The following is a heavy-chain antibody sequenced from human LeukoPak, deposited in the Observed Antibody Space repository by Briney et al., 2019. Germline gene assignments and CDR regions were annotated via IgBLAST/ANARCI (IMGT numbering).Heavy chain of an antibody. J-gene: IGHJ4*02. CDR2: LYRDGST. CDR1: GFTASIYY. D-gene: IGHD7-27*01. CDR3: ARGLGWNYFDY. V-gene: IGHV3-66*01. Sequence: PGGSLRLSCAASGFTASIYYMTWVRQAPGKGLEWVSYLYRDGSTYYADSVKDRFSISRDNSKNTVYLQMNSLRTEDTAVYYCARGLGWNYFDYWGQGTLVTVSS.